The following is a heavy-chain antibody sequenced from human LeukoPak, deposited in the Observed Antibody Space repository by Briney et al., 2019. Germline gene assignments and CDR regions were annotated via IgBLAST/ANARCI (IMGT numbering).Heavy chain of an antibody. D-gene: IGHD6-19*01. V-gene: IGHV3-21*01. J-gene: IGHJ4*01. Sequence: PGGSLRLSCAASGFTFSRYSMNWVRQAPGKGLEWVSSISSSSSYIYYADSVKGRFTISRDNAKNSLYLQMNSLRAEDTAVYYCARDYTSSYSSGWYSYFDYWGHGTLVTVSS. CDR1: GFTFSRYS. CDR3: ARDYTSSYSSGWYSYFDY. CDR2: ISSSSSYI.